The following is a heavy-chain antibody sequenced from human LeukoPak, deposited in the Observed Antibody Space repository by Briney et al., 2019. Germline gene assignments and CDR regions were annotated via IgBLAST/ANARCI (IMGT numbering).Heavy chain of an antibody. CDR1: GGTFSSYA. CDR2: IIPIFGTA. CDR3: ATSVYARGTIDY. Sequence: ASVKVSCKASGGTFSSYAISWVRQAPGQGLEWMGGIIPIFGTANYAQKFQGRVTITADESTSTAYMELSSLRSEDAAVYYCATSVYARGTIDYWGQGNLVTVSS. J-gene: IGHJ4*02. D-gene: IGHD2-8*01. V-gene: IGHV1-69*13.